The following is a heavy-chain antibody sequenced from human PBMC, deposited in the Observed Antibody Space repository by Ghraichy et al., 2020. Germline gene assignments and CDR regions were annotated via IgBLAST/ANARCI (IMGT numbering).Heavy chain of an antibody. V-gene: IGHV3-33*05. CDR3: ARDTLTTTYYYGMDV. Sequence: GESLNISCAASGFSFSIYGMHWVRQAPGKGLEWVAVIPYDGSNKYYADSVKGRFTISRDISKNTLYLQMNSLRAADTAVYYCARDTLTTTYYYGMDVWGRGTTVTVSS. D-gene: IGHD1/OR15-1a*01. CDR2: IPYDGSNK. J-gene: IGHJ6*02. CDR1: GFSFSIYG.